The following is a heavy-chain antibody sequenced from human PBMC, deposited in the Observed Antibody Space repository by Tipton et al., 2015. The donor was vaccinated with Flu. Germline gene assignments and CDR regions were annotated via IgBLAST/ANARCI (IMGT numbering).Heavy chain of an antibody. V-gene: IGHV4-39*01. CDR1: GGSISSSSYN. D-gene: IGHD3-10*02. Sequence: GLVKPSETLSLTCTVSGGSISSSSYNWGWIRQPPGKGLEWIGSIYPSGTTYYNPSLESRVTISVDTSKSQFSLMLRSVTAADTAIYYCARLSYYDVDLKNFYFDHWGQGVLVTVSS. CDR3: ARLSYYDVDLKNFYFDH. CDR2: IYPSGTT. J-gene: IGHJ4*02.